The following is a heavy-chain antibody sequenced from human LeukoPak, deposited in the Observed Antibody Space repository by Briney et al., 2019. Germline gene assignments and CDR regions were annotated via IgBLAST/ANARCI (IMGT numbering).Heavy chain of an antibody. CDR1: GYTFTSYY. CDR2: VNPSGDTT. J-gene: IGHJ4*02. V-gene: IGHV1-46*01. D-gene: IGHD5-18*01. Sequence: ASVKVSCKASGYTFTSYYIHWVRQAPGQGLEWMERVNPSGDTTGSAQKLRGRLTMTRDTSTSTVYMELSSLRSDDTAIYYCARAYSASHYYFDSWGQGTLVTVSP. CDR3: ARAYSASHYYFDS.